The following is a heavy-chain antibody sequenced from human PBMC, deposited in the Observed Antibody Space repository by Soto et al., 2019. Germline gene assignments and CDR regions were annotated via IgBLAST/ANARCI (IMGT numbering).Heavy chain of an antibody. V-gene: IGHV1-69*14. CDR1: GGTFSNYP. J-gene: IGHJ4*02. CDR3: VTQGQPS. Sequence: QVQLVQSGAEVKKPGSSVKVSCKATGGTFSNYPITWVRQAPGQGLEWMGGVIPTFGPANYALNFQGRRTITAGKSTSTTYMELTSLGSEETAVYYCVTQGQPSWGQGALVTVSS. D-gene: IGHD2-2*01. CDR2: VIPTFGPA.